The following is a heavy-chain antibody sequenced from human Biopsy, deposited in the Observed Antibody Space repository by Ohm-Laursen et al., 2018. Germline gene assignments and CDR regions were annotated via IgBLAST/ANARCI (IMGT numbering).Heavy chain of an antibody. D-gene: IGHD4-23*01. CDR3: ARGSNDFGGLYFPR. CDR1: DGSFTGHY. V-gene: IGHV4-59*11. CDR2: ISYTGYT. Sequence: SETLSLTCTVSDGSFTGHYWSWIRQPPGKGLEWIGHISYTGYTSYNASLKSRVTISVDTSRNHFSLRLSSLTAADTAVYYCARGSNDFGGLYFPRWGQGTLLTVSS. J-gene: IGHJ4*02.